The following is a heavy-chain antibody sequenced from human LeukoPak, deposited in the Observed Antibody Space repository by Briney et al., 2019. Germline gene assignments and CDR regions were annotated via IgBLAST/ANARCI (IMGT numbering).Heavy chain of an antibody. Sequence: ESGPTLMHPTRTLTLTCTFSGFLLRTSGMRVRWIRQPPGKALEWLALIDWHDDKFYSTSLKTSLTISKDTSKNQVVLTMTNMDPVDTATYYCARTFSGGSYLFDYWGQGTLVTVSS. CDR3: ARTFSGGSYLFDY. V-gene: IGHV2-70*04. CDR2: IDWHDDK. J-gene: IGHJ4*02. D-gene: IGHD2-15*01. CDR1: GFLLRTSGMR.